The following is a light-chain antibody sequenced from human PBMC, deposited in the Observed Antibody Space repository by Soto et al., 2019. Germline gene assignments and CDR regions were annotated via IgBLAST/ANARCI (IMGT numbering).Light chain of an antibody. Sequence: EIVLTQSPGTLSLSPGERATLSCRASQSVSSANFAWYQQKPGQAPRLLIYGASTRATGIPARFSGSGSGKEFTLTITSLQPEDFATYYCQQHGQWPINSGKATRLDI. CDR1: QSVSSAN. J-gene: IGKJ5*01. CDR3: QQHGQWPIN. CDR2: GAS. V-gene: IGKV3-20*01.